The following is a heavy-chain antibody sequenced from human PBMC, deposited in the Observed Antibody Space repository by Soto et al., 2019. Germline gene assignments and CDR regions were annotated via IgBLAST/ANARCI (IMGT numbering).Heavy chain of an antibody. CDR2: ISYDGSNK. Sequence: PGGSLRLSCAASGFTFSSYGMHWVRQAPGKGLEWVAVISYDGSNKYYADSVKGRFTISRDNSKNTLYLQMNSLRAEDTDVYYCAKDRGCSGGSCYYFDYWGQGTLVTVSS. D-gene: IGHD2-15*01. J-gene: IGHJ4*02. V-gene: IGHV3-30*18. CDR3: AKDRGCSGGSCYYFDY. CDR1: GFTFSSYG.